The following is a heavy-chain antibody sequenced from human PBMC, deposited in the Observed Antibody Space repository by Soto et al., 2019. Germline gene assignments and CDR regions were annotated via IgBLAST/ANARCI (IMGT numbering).Heavy chain of an antibody. D-gene: IGHD5-12*01. CDR3: ASLYSGYGFGY. V-gene: IGHV4-30-2*01. CDR2: IYHSGST. CDR1: GGSISSGGYS. Sequence: PSEPLSLTCAVSGGSISSGGYSWSWIRQPPGKGLEWIGYIYHSGSTYYNPSLKSRVTISVDRSKNQFSLKLSSVTAADTAVYYCASLYSGYGFGYWGQGTLVTVSS. J-gene: IGHJ4*02.